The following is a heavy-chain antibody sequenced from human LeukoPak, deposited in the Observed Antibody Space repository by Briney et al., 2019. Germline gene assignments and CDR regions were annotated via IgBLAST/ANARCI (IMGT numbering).Heavy chain of an antibody. J-gene: IGHJ4*02. CDR3: ASRGYCSSTSCYGSFVDY. V-gene: IGHV3-53*01. CDR2: IYSGGST. D-gene: IGHD2-2*01. CDR1: GFTVSSNY. Sequence: RGSLRLSCAASGFTVSSNYMSWVRQAPGKGLEWVSVIYSGGSTYYADSVKGRFTISRDNSKNTLYLQMNSLRAEDTAVYYCASRGYCSSTSCYGSFVDYWGQGTLVTVSS.